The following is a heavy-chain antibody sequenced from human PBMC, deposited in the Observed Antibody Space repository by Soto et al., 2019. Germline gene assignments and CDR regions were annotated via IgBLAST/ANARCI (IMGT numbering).Heavy chain of an antibody. J-gene: IGHJ5*02. D-gene: IGHD3-16*02. Sequence: SVKVSCKASGGIFSNFGISWVRQAPGQGLEWMGGIMPSSDTPITAQKFQGRVIFSADEYANTAYADLSSLRSEDTAVYYCAIDESDDYVWGSFRPWGQGTPVTVSS. CDR2: IMPSSDTP. CDR1: GGIFSNFG. CDR3: AIDESDDYVWGSFRP. V-gene: IGHV1-69*13.